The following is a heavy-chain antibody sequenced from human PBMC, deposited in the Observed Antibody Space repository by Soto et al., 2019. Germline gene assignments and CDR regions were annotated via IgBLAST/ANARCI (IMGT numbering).Heavy chain of an antibody. CDR2: IYYTGSA. J-gene: IGHJ4*02. D-gene: IGHD5-12*01. CDR3: ARQTGHSGYIHY. CDR1: GGSISSSTYY. V-gene: IGHV4-39*01. Sequence: SETLSLTCTVSGGSISSSTYYWGWIRQPPGKGPEWIGNIYYTGSAYYSPSLKSRVTMSVDTSKNQFSLKLPSVTAADTAVYYCARQTGHSGYIHYWGPGILVTLSS.